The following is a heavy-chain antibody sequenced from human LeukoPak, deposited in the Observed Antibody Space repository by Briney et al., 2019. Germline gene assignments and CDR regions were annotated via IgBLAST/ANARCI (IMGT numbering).Heavy chain of an antibody. CDR1: GFTFSSYG. Sequence: GGSLRLSCAASGFTFSSYGMHWARQAPGKGLEWVAVISYDGSNKYYADSVKGRFTISRDNSKNTLYLQMNSLRAEDTAVYYCAKDRDSGSYRGTFDYWGQGTLVTVSS. CDR3: AKDRDSGSYRGTFDY. CDR2: ISYDGSNK. V-gene: IGHV3-30*18. J-gene: IGHJ4*02. D-gene: IGHD1-26*01.